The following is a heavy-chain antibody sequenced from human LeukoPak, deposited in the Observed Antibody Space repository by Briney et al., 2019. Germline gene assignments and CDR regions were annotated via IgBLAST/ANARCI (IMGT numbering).Heavy chain of an antibody. V-gene: IGHV4-59*01. J-gene: IGHJ4*02. CDR2: IYYSGST. CDR3: AAVAGVIDY. Sequence: TSETLSLTCTVSGGSISSYYWSWIRQPPGKGLEWIGYIYYSGSTNYNPSLKSRVTISVDTSKNQFSLKLSSVTAADTAVYYCAAVAGVIDYWGQGTLVTVSS. D-gene: IGHD6-19*01. CDR1: GGSISSYY.